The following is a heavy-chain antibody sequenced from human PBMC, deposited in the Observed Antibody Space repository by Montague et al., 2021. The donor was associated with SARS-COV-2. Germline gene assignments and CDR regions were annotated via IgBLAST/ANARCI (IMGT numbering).Heavy chain of an antibody. Sequence: SLRLSCAASGFTFSSYAMHWVRQAPGKGLEWAAVISYDGSNKYYADSVKGRFTISRDNSKNTLYLQMNSLRAEDTAVYYCASSLVWFEIDYWGQGTLVTVSS. CDR2: ISYDGSNK. V-gene: IGHV3-30*04. J-gene: IGHJ4*02. CDR3: ASSLVWFEIDY. CDR1: GFTFSSYA. D-gene: IGHD3-10*01.